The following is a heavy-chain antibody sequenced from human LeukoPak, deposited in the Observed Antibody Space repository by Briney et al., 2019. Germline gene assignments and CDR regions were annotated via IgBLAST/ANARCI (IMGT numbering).Heavy chain of an antibody. Sequence: PGGSLRLSCAASGFTFSGCSMNWVRQAPGKGLEWVSYISSSSSTVYYADSVKGRFTISRDNAKNSLYLQMNSLRADDTAVYYCAGNNILTGYYLFDYWGQGTLVTVSS. CDR3: AGNNILTGYYLFDY. CDR1: GFTFSGCS. J-gene: IGHJ4*02. V-gene: IGHV3-48*04. D-gene: IGHD3-9*01. CDR2: ISSSSSTV.